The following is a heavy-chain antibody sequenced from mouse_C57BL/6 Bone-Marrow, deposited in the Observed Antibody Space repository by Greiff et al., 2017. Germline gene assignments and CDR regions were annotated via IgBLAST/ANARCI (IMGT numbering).Heavy chain of an antibody. CDR2: ISGGGGNT. D-gene: IGHD2-5*01. J-gene: IGHJ3*01. CDR3: ARHSAYYSNYGFAY. Sequence: EVKLVESGGGLVKPGGSLKLSCAASGFTFSSYTMSWVRQTPEKRLEWVATISGGGGNTYYPDSVKGRFTIASDNAKNPLYRQMSSLRSEDTALYYCARHSAYYSNYGFAYWGQGTLVTVSA. CDR1: GFTFSSYT. V-gene: IGHV5-9*01.